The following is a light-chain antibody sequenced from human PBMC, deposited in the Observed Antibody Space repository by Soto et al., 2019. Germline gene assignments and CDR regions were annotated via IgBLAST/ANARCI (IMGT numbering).Light chain of an antibody. J-gene: IGLJ1*01. CDR3: SSYAGSNWGYV. Sequence: QSVLTQPASVSGSPGQSITISCTGTSSDIGGYHLVSWYQHQSGKAPKLIIYKVSQWPSGVSDRFSASKSGNTASLTISGLQAEDEADYYCSSYAGSNWGYVFGTGSKVTVL. CDR2: KVS. CDR1: SSDIGGYHL. V-gene: IGLV2-23*02.